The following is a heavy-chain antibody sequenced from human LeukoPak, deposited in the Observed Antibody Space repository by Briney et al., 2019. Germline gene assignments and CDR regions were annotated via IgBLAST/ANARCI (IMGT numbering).Heavy chain of an antibody. CDR2: INPNSGGT. V-gene: IGHV1-2*02. Sequence: GASVKVSCKASGYTFTGYYMHWVRQAPGQGLEWMGWINPNSGGTNYAQKFQGRDTMTRDTSISTAYMELSRLRSDDTAVYYCARDTYYYGSGSYIWFDPWGQGTLVTVSS. CDR3: ARDTYYYGSGSYIWFDP. CDR1: GYTFTGYY. J-gene: IGHJ5*02. D-gene: IGHD3-10*01.